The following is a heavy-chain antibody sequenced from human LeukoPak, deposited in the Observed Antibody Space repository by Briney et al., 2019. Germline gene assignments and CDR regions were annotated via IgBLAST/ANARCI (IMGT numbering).Heavy chain of an antibody. CDR2: ISGSGGST. Sequence: GGSLRLSCAVSGFTFSSYGMSWVRQAPGKGLEWVSAISGSGGSTYYADSVKGRFTISRDNSKNTLYLQMNSLRAEDTAVYYCAKDPWIGFAPGIAVAGSYFDYWGQGTLVTVSS. CDR3: AKDPWIGFAPGIAVAGSYFDY. J-gene: IGHJ4*02. V-gene: IGHV3-23*01. D-gene: IGHD6-19*01. CDR1: GFTFSSYG.